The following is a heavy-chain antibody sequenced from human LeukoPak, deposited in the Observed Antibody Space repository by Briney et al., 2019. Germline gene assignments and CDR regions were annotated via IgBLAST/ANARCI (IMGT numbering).Heavy chain of an antibody. V-gene: IGHV4-4*07. D-gene: IGHD6-19*01. CDR2: IYSSGST. CDR3: ARVSSTGRYDY. J-gene: IGHJ4*02. CDR1: GGSISSYY. Sequence: SETLSLTCTVSGGSISSYYWSWIRQPAGKGLEWIGRIYSSGSTNYNPSLQSRVTMSVDTSKNQFSLKLSSVTAADTAVYYCARVSSTGRYDYWGQGTLVTVSS.